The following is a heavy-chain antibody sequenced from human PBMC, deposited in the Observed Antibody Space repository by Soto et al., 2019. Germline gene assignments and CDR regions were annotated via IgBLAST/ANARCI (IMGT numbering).Heavy chain of an antibody. J-gene: IGHJ4*02. D-gene: IGHD6-25*01. CDR1: GFTFEDYA. CDR3: VKDRVAAGLKYFDS. V-gene: IGHV3-9*01. CDR2: ILWNSDSI. Sequence: PGGSLRLSCAASGFTFEDYAMHWVRQVPGKGLEWVSGILWNSDSIGYADSVKGRFTISRDNAKNSLYPQMSGLRAEDTALYYCVKDRVAAGLKYFDSWGQGTRVTVSA.